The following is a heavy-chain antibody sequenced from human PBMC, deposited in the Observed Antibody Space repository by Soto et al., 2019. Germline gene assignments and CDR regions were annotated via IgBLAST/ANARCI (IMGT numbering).Heavy chain of an antibody. CDR3: ARDMSYIFNFDY. D-gene: IGHD1-26*01. V-gene: IGHV3-33*01. J-gene: IGHJ4*02. CDR2: IWYDGSNK. CDR1: GFTFSSYG. Sequence: PGGSLRLSCAASGFTFSSYGMHWVRQAPGKGLEWVAVIWYDGSNKYYADSVKGRFTISRDNSKNTLYLQMNSLRPEDTAVYYCARDMSYIFNFDYWGQGTLVTVSS.